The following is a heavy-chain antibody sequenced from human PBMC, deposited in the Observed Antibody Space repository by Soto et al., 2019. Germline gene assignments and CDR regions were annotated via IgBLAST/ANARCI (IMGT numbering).Heavy chain of an antibody. CDR1: GGTFSSYA. CDR2: IIPIFGTA. V-gene: IGHV1-69*12. D-gene: IGHD3-3*01. CDR3: ARVRLLRFLEWLTPDY. Sequence: QVQLVQSGAEVKKPGSSVKVSCKASGGTFSSYAISWVRQAPGQGLEWMGGIIPIFGTANYAQKFQGRVMITADESTSTAYMELSSLRSEDTAVYYCARVRLLRFLEWLTPDYWGQGTLVTVSS. J-gene: IGHJ4*02.